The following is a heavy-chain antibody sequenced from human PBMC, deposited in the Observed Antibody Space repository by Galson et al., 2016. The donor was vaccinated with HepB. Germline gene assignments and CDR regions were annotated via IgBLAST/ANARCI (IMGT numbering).Heavy chain of an antibody. D-gene: IGHD4-17*01. CDR2: LVPPLNLT. V-gene: IGHV1-69*02. CDR3: VIDYGHYSGRY. Sequence: SVKVSCKASGGTFSTYSFSWVRQAPGQGLEWMGRLVPPLNLTNYAQKFQGRVTITADKSTTAAFMDLNSLRSPDTAVYYCVIDYGHYSGRYWGQGTLVTVSS. CDR1: GGTFSTYS. J-gene: IGHJ4*02.